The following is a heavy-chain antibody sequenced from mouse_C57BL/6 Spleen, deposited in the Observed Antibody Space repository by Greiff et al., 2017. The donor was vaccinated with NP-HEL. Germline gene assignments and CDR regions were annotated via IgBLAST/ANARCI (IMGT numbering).Heavy chain of an antibody. CDR3: ARSEDGYYGGAMDY. V-gene: IGHV1-4*01. J-gene: IGHJ4*01. CDR1: GYTFTSYT. D-gene: IGHD2-3*01. CDR2: INPSSGYT. Sequence: QVQLQQSGAELARPGASVKMSCKASGYTFTSYTMHWVKQRPGQGLEWIGYINPSSGYTKYNQKFKDKATLTADKSSSTAYMQLSSLTSEDSAVYYCARSEDGYYGGAMDYWGQGTSVTVSS.